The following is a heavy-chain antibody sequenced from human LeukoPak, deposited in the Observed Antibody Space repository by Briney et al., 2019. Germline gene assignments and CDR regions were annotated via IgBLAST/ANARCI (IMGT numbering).Heavy chain of an antibody. V-gene: IGHV4-31*03. J-gene: IGHJ5*02. CDR1: GGSISSGGYY. D-gene: IGHD2-21*01. CDR3: ARVAIADENWFDP. Sequence: PSETLSLTCTVSGGSISSGGYYWSWIRQHPGKGLEWIGYIYYSGSTYYNPSLKSRVTISVDTSKNQFSLKLSSVTAADTAVYYCARVAIADENWFDPWGQGTLVTVSS. CDR2: IYYSGST.